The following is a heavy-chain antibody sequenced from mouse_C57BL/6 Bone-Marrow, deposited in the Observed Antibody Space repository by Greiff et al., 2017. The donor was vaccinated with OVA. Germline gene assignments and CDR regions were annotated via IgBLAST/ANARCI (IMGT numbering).Heavy chain of an antibody. CDR2: IRLKSDNYAT. CDR3: TGRGYGSSYDYFDY. D-gene: IGHD1-1*01. CDR1: GFTFSNYW. Sequence: EVKVEESGGGLVQPGGSMKLSCVASGFTFSNYWMNWVRQSPEKGLEWVAQIRLKSDNYATHYAESVKGRFTISRDDSKSSVYLQMNNLRAEDTGIYYCTGRGYGSSYDYFDYWGQGTTLTVSS. V-gene: IGHV6-3*01. J-gene: IGHJ2*01.